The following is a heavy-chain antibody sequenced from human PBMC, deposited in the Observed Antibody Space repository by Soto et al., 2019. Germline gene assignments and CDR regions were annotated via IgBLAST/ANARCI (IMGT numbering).Heavy chain of an antibody. V-gene: IGHV3-33*01. D-gene: IGHD3-22*01. CDR2: IWYDGSNK. Sequence: GGSLRLSCAASGFTFSSYGMHWVRQAPGKGLEWVAVIWYDGSNKYYADSVKGRFTISRDNSKNTLYLQMNSLRAEDTAVYYCARDGYYYDSSGYYLGAQRGSYYYYGMDVWGQGTTVTVSS. CDR3: ARDGYYYDSSGYYLGAQRGSYYYYGMDV. CDR1: GFTFSSYG. J-gene: IGHJ6*02.